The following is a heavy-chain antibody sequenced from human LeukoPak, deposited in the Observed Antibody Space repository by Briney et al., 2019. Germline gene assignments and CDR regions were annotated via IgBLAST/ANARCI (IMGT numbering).Heavy chain of an antibody. CDR1: GGSISSSSYY. Sequence: PSETLSLTCTVSGGSISSSSYYWGWIRQPPGKGLEWIGSIHYSGSTYYNPSLKSRVTISVDTSKNQFSLKLSSVTAADTAVYYCARSGFPDAFDIWGQGRMVTVSS. D-gene: IGHD1-26*01. V-gene: IGHV4-39*01. CDR3: ARSGFPDAFDI. J-gene: IGHJ3*02. CDR2: IHYSGST.